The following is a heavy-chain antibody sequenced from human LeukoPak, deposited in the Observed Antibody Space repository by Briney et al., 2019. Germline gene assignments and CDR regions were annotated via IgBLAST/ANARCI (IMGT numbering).Heavy chain of an antibody. CDR3: SGSSCWLFDY. CDR1: GFSFSNYW. Sequence: GGSLRLSCVGTGFSFSNYWMNWVRQAPGKGLEWVANIKEDGSQIYYVDSVKGRFTISRDNAKNSVYLQMNSLRAEDTAVYYCSGSSCWLFDYWGQGTLVSVSS. CDR2: IKEDGSQI. V-gene: IGHV3-7*01. D-gene: IGHD6-19*01. J-gene: IGHJ4*02.